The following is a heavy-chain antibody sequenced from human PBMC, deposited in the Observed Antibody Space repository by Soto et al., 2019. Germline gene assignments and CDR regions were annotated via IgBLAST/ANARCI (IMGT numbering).Heavy chain of an antibody. CDR2: MNPNSGNT. CDR1: GYSFTSYD. CDR3: ARVSMGSSSEDFQH. V-gene: IGHV1-8*01. Sequence: QVQLVQSGAEVKKPGASVKVSCKASGYSFTSYDINWVRQATGQGLEWMGWMNPNSGNTGYAQKFPGRATMTRNTSISKAYMELSSLRSEDTAVYYCARVSMGSSSEDFQHWGQGTLVTVSS. D-gene: IGHD6-6*01. J-gene: IGHJ1*01.